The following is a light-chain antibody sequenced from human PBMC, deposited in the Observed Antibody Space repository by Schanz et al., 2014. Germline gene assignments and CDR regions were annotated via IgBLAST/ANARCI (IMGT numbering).Light chain of an antibody. J-gene: IGLJ3*02. CDR3: SSYTSYSTLV. CDR1: SSDVGSYNL. Sequence: QSALTQPASVSGSPGQSITISCTGTSSDVGSYNLVSWYQQHPGKAPKLMIYEGSKRPSGVSNRFSGSKSGNTASLTVSGLQAEDEGDYYCSSYTSYSTLVFGGGTKLTVL. V-gene: IGLV2-14*02. CDR2: EGS.